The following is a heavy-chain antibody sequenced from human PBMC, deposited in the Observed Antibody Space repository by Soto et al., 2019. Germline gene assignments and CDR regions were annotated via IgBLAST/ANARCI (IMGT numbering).Heavy chain of an antibody. CDR2: IIPIFGTA. CDR3: ARSRVWFVGLYYYGMDV. D-gene: IGHD3-10*01. CDR1: GCTFSSYA. J-gene: IGHJ6*02. Sequence: SVKVSCKASGCTFSSYAISWVRQAPGQGPEWMGGIIPIFGTANHAQNFQGRVTITADTSKSTAYMELSSLRSEDTAVYYWARSRVWFVGLYYYGMDVWGQGTTVTVSS. V-gene: IGHV1-69*06.